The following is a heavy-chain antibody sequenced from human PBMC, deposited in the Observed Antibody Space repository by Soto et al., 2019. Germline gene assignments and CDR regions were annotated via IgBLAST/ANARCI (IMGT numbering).Heavy chain of an antibody. CDR2: INHSGSA. D-gene: IGHD1-26*01. J-gene: IGHJ4*02. Sequence: QVQLQQSGAGLLKPSETLSLTCDVYGGSFSGYIWTWIRQTPGKGLQWIGQINHSGSANYNPSLKSRVTISVQTSNSQFSLELSSVTAADTAVYYCARGLISGSHYSGGWYYFDSWGQGTQVTVSS. V-gene: IGHV4-34*01. CDR3: ARGLISGSHYSGGWYYFDS. CDR1: GGSFSGYI.